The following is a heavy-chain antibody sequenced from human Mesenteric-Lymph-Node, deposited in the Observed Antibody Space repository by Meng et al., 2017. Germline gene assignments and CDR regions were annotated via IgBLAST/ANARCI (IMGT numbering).Heavy chain of an antibody. CDR1: GGSFSGYY. V-gene: IGHV4-34*01. D-gene: IGHD2-2*01. CDR2: INHSGST. Sequence: QVQLQQWGAGLLKPSETLSLTCAVYGGSFSGYYWSWIRQPPGKGLKWIGEINHSGSTNYNPSLKSRVTISVDTSKNQFSLKLSSVTAADTAVYYCARTIGGADIVVVPAAYYFDYWGQGTLVTVPQ. J-gene: IGHJ4*02. CDR3: ARTIGGADIVVVPAAYYFDY.